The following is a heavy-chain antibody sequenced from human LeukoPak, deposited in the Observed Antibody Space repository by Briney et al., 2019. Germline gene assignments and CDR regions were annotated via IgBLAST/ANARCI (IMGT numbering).Heavy chain of an antibody. V-gene: IGHV4-4*07. CDR3: ARDPRGIVGANHNWFDP. CDR2: IYASGST. J-gene: IGHJ5*02. Sequence: SETMSLTCTVSGGSISSYYWSWIRQPAGKGLEWIGRIYASGSTNYNPSLKSRVTMSVDTSKSQFSLKLISVTAADTAVYYCARDPRGIVGANHNWFDPWGQGTLVTVSS. CDR1: GGSISSYY. D-gene: IGHD1-26*01.